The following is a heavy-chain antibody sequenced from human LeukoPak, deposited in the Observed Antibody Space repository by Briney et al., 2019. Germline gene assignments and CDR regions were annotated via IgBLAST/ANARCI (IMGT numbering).Heavy chain of an antibody. CDR2: MYYSGST. CDR1: GFTFSSYT. J-gene: IGHJ4*02. D-gene: IGHD6-19*01. CDR3: ARAGGSGLIDY. V-gene: IGHV4-39*07. Sequence: GSLRLSCAASGFTFSSYTMNWVRQPPGKGLEWIGSMYYSGSTYYNPSLKSRVTISINTSKNQFSLKLTSVTAADTAVYYCARAGGSGLIDYWGQGTLVTVSS.